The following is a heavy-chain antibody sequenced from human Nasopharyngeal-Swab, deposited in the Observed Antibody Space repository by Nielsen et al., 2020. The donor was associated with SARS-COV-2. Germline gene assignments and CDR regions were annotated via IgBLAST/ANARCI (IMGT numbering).Heavy chain of an antibody. D-gene: IGHD4-17*01. CDR3: ARDLVDGDYAHYYYYGMDV. J-gene: IGHJ6*02. Sequence: ASVKVSCKASGYTLTTYAMHWVRQAPGQRLEWMGWINPNSGGTNYAQKFQGRVTMTTDTSTSTAYMELRSLRSDDTAVYYCARDLVDGDYAHYYYYGMDVWGQGTTVTVSS. V-gene: IGHV1-2*02. CDR2: INPNSGGT. CDR1: GYTLTTYA.